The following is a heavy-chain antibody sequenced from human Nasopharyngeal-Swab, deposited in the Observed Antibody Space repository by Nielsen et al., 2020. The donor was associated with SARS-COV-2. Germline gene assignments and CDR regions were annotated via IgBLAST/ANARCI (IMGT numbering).Heavy chain of an antibody. Sequence: SVKVSCKASGGTFSSYDISWGRQAHGQGLEWMGGIIPIFGTANYAQKFQGRVTITADKSTSTAYMELSSLRSEDTAAYYCATVKTYYYDSSGDRGDAFDIWGQGTMVTVSS. CDR3: ATVKTYYYDSSGDRGDAFDI. V-gene: IGHV1-69*06. J-gene: IGHJ3*02. CDR1: GGTFSSYD. CDR2: IIPIFGTA. D-gene: IGHD3-22*01.